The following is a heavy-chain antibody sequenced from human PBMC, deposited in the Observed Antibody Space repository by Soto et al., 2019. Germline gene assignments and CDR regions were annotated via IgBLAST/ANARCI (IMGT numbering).Heavy chain of an antibody. D-gene: IGHD5-18*01. CDR1: GFMFTKAC. Sequence: GGSLRLSCVASGFMFTKACMTWVRQVPGKGLEWVGHIQSKTDGGTTDYAAPVKGRFTISRDDSKNTLYLQMNSLKTEDTAVYYCTTGTWIQLWLADYWGQGTLVTVS. CDR3: TTGTWIQLWLADY. J-gene: IGHJ4*02. CDR2: IQSKTDGGTT. V-gene: IGHV3-15*01.